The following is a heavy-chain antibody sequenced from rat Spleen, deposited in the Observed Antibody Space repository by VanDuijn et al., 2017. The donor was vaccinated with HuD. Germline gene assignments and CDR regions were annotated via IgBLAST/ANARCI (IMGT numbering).Heavy chain of an antibody. CDR3: ARADRETYAHFDH. D-gene: IGHD1-6*01. J-gene: IGHJ2*01. CDR2: IDYSGST. CDR1: GYSITSNF. Sequence: EVQLQESGPGLVKPSQSLSLTCSVTGYSITSNFWGWIRKFPGNKMEWMGYIDYSGSTSYNPSLKSRVSITRDTSKNQFFLQLNSVTTEDTATYYCARADRETYAHFDHWGQGVMVTVSS. V-gene: IGHV3-1*01.